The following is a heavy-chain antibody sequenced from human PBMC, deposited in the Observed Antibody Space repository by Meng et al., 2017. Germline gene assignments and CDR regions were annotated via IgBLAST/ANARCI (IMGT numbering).Heavy chain of an antibody. CDR2: ISAYNGNT. CDR1: GYTFTSYG. Sequence: ASVKVSCKASGYTFTSYGISWVRQAPGQGLEWMGWISAYNGNTNYAQKLQGRVTMTRDTSISTAYMELSRLRSDDTAVYYCARIAAAGTPAYYYYGMDVWGQGTTVTVSS. CDR3: ARIAAAGTPAYYYYGMDV. J-gene: IGHJ6*02. V-gene: IGHV1-18*01. D-gene: IGHD6-13*01.